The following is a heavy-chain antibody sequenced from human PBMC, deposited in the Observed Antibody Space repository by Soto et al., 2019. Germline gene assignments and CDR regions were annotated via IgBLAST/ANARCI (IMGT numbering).Heavy chain of an antibody. J-gene: IGHJ4*02. V-gene: IGHV1-8*01. CDR2: MNPNSGNT. CDR1: GGTFSRYT. CDR3: ARIDWNYVG. Sequence: ASVKVSCKASGGTFSRYTISWVRQAPGQGLEWMGWMNPNSGNTGYAQKFQGRVIMTRNTSISTAYMELSSLKSEDTAVYYCARIDWNYVGWGQGTPVTVSS. D-gene: IGHD1-7*01.